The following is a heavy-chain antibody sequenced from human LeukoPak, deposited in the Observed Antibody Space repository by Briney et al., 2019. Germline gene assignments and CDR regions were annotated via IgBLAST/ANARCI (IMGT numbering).Heavy chain of an antibody. D-gene: IGHD6-19*01. J-gene: IGHJ6*02. CDR2: ISCDGSNK. CDR1: GFTFSSYA. Sequence: PGRSLRLSCAASGFTFSSYAMHWVRQAPGKGLEWVAVISCDGSNKYYADSVKGRFTISRDNSKNTLYLQMNSLRAEDTAVYYCARERVAVAGTPQLKNYYYYGMDVWGQGATVTVSS. V-gene: IGHV3-30-3*01. CDR3: ARERVAVAGTPQLKNYYYYGMDV.